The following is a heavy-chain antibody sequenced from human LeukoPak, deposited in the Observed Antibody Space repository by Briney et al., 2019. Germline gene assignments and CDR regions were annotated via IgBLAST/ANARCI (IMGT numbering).Heavy chain of an antibody. J-gene: IGHJ4*02. D-gene: IGHD1-26*01. CDR2: IYPGDSDT. V-gene: IGHV5-51*01. CDR3: ARPVLRVGATSYFDY. CDR1: GYSFTSYW. Sequence: SGESLKISCKGSGYSFTSYWIGWVRQMPGKGLEWMGIIYPGDSDTRYSPSFQGQVTISADKSISTAYLQWSSLKASDTAMYYCARPVLRVGATSYFDYWGQGTLVTVSS.